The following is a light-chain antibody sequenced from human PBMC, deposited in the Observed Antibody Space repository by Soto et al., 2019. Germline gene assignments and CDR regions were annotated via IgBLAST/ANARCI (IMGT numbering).Light chain of an antibody. V-gene: IGLV2-8*01. Sequence: QSALTQPPSASGSPGQSVTISCTGTSSDVGGYSFVSWYQQHPGKAPKLMIYEVTKRPSGVPDRFSGSKSGSTASLTVSGLQAEDEADYYCSSYAGGNNLVFGGGTKVTVL. CDR1: SSDVGGYSF. CDR3: SSYAGGNNLV. CDR2: EVT. J-gene: IGLJ2*01.